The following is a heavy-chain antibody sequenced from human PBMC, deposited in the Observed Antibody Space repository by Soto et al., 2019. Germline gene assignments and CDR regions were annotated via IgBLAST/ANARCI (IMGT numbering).Heavy chain of an antibody. J-gene: IGHJ4*02. V-gene: IGHV1-18*01. Sequence: QVLLVQSGAEVKEPGASVKVSCKASGYTFTNYGISWVRQAPGQGLEWMGWISTYNGNTNYAQKVQDRVTMTTDPPTNTAYMEVRSLRSDYTAIYSCASADEATVGHFDYWGQGTLVTVSS. CDR3: ASADEATVGHFDY. D-gene: IGHD4-17*01. CDR2: ISTYNGNT. CDR1: GYTFTNYG.